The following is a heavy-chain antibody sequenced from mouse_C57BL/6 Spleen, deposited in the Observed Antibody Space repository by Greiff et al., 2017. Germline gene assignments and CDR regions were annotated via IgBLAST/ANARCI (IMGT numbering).Heavy chain of an antibody. CDR1: GYAFTNYL. Sequence: QVQLQQSGAELVRPGTSVKVSCKASGYAFTNYLIEWVKQRPGQGLEWIGVINPGSGGTNYNEKFKGKATLTADKSSSTAYMQLSSLTSEDSAVYVCARGVGTGFDYWGQGTTLTVSS. V-gene: IGHV1-54*01. CDR3: ARGVGTGFDY. J-gene: IGHJ2*01. D-gene: IGHD4-1*01. CDR2: INPGSGGT.